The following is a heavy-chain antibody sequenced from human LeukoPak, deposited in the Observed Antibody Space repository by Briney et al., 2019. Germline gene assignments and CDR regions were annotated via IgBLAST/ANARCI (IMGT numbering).Heavy chain of an antibody. D-gene: IGHD3-9*01. Sequence: SETLSLTCTVSGGSISSSSYYWSWIRQPPGKGLEWIGEINHSGSTNYNPSLKSRVTISVDTSKNQFSLKLSSVTAADTGVYYCARGLLTGYYNPPKRWFDPWGQGTLVTVSS. CDR3: ARGLLTGYYNPPKRWFDP. CDR1: GGSISSSSYY. V-gene: IGHV4-39*07. CDR2: INHSGST. J-gene: IGHJ5*02.